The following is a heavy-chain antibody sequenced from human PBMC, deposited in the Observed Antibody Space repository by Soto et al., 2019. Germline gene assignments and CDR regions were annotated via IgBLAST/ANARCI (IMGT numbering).Heavy chain of an antibody. CDR1: GGSISSYY. J-gene: IGHJ3*02. CDR3: ARDLGSAVLDI. V-gene: IGHV4-59*01. CDR2: IYYSGST. D-gene: IGHD1-26*01. Sequence: SETLSLTCTVSGGSISSYYWSWIRQPPGKGLEYIGYIYYSGSTNYNPSLKSRVTISVDTSKNQFSLKLSSVTAADTAVYYCARDLGSAVLDISAQGTLVT.